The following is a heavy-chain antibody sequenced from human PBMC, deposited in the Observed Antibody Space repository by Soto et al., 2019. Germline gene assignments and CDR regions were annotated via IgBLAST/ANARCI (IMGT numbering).Heavy chain of an antibody. CDR1: GDSVSSNSAA. J-gene: IGHJ5*02. CDR2: TYYRSKWYN. D-gene: IGHD6-19*01. CDR3: ARDYRVVVAGDVWFDP. Sequence: PSQTLSLTXAISGDSVSSNSAAWNWIRQSPSRGLEWLGRTYYRSKWYNDYAVSVKSRITINPDTSKNQFSLQLNSVTPEDTAVYYCARDYRVVVAGDVWFDPWGQGTLVTVSS. V-gene: IGHV6-1*01.